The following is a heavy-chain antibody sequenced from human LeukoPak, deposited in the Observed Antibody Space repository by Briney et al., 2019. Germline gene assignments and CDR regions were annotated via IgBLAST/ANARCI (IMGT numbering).Heavy chain of an antibody. CDR3: ARPKGSSGWNRLGFDY. J-gene: IGHJ4*02. Sequence: GGSLRLSCAASGFTFSSYGMHWVRQAPGKGLEWVAVIWYDGSNKYYADSVKGRFTISRDNSKNTLYLQMNSLGAEDTAVYYCARPKGSSGWNRLGFDYWGQGTLVTVSS. CDR2: IWYDGSNK. CDR1: GFTFSSYG. V-gene: IGHV3-33*01. D-gene: IGHD6-19*01.